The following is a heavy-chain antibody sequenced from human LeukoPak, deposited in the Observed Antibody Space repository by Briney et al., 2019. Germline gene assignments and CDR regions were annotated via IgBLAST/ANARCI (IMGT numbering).Heavy chain of an antibody. J-gene: IGHJ4*02. CDR1: GFTFSSYA. CDR2: ISGSGGST. D-gene: IGHD3-9*01. CDR3: AKGRSPFRDILTGDIDY. Sequence: GGSLRLSCAASGFTFSSYAMSWVRQAPGKGLEWVSAISGSGGSTYYADSVKGRFTISRDNSKNTLYLQMNSLRAEDTAVYYCAKGRSPFRDILTGDIDYWGQGTLVTVSS. V-gene: IGHV3-23*01.